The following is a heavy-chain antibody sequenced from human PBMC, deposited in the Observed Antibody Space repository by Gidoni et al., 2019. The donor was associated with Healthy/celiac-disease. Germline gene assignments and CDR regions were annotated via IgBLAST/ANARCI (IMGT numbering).Heavy chain of an antibody. J-gene: IGHJ4*02. CDR1: GFTFSNFA. D-gene: IGHD3-3*01. Sequence: EVQLLESEGGLVQPGGSLRLSCAASGFTFSNFAMSWFRQAPGKGLEWVSAISGSGGSTYYADSVKGRFTISRDNSKNTLYLQMNSLRADDTDVYYCAKGWYYDFWSGYLPTANYYFDYWCQGTLVTVSS. CDR2: ISGSGGST. CDR3: AKGWYYDFWSGYLPTANYYFDY. V-gene: IGHV3-23*01.